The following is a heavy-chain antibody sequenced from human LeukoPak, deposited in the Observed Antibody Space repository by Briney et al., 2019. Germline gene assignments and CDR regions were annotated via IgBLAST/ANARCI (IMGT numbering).Heavy chain of an antibody. V-gene: IGHV4-38-2*02. Sequence: SETLSLTCTVSGYSISSGYYWGWIRQPPGKGLEWIGSIYHSGITYYNPSLKSRVTISVDTSKNQFSLKLSSVTAADTAVYYCARVMTTKAFDIWGQGTMVTVSS. CDR2: IYHSGIT. CDR1: GYSISSGYY. D-gene: IGHD4-17*01. CDR3: ARVMTTKAFDI. J-gene: IGHJ3*02.